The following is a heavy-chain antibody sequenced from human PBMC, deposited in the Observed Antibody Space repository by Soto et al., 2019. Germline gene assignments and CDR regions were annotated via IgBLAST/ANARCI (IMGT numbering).Heavy chain of an antibody. D-gene: IGHD4-17*01. CDR2: ITTSPSFI. Sequence: GGALLVSCASSVFTFSDSDMHWVRQAPGKGLDWVSAITTSPSFISYADSVRGRFTISRDDANNSVYLQMNSLRADDTAVYYCARLPYGDYPEDFWGQGTLVTVPQ. CDR3: ARLPYGDYPEDF. V-gene: IGHV3-21*01. CDR1: VFTFSDSD. J-gene: IGHJ4*02.